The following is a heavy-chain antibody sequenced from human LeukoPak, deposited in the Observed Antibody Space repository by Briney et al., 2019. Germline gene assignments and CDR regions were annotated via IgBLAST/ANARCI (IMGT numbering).Heavy chain of an antibody. CDR2: IYTSGST. J-gene: IGHJ6*03. CDR1: GGSISSYY. CDR3: ARGIDTAMVLGNNYYYYMDV. V-gene: IGHV4-4*09. Sequence: SGTLSLTCTVSGGSISSYYWSWIRQPPGKGLEWIGYIYTSGSTNYNPSLKSRVTISVDTSKNQFSLKLSSVTAADTAVYYCARGIDTAMVLGNNYYYYMDVWGKGTTVTVSS. D-gene: IGHD5-18*01.